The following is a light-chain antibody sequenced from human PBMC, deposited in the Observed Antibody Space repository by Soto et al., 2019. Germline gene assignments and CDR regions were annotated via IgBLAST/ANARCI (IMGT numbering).Light chain of an antibody. V-gene: IGKV3-20*01. CDR1: QTLRRTY. Sequence: EIVLMQSPGTLSLSPGERATLSCRASQTLRRTYIAWYQQKPGQAPRVLIYGASKRATGIPDRFSGSGSGTDFSPTISSLEPEDFAVYYCHQYDNAPQTYGQGTKVEIK. CDR3: HQYDNAPQT. CDR2: GAS. J-gene: IGKJ2*01.